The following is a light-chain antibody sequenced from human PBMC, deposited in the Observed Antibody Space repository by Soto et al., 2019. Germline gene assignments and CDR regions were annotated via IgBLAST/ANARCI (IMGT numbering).Light chain of an antibody. Sequence: DIQMTHSPSSVSASVGDTVTISCRASQTISTYLHWYQHKPGKVPRLLISDVSTLQSGVPGRFRGSGSETAFTLTITYLQPEDFATYYCHTGYSMHELTYRGGTTVDIX. V-gene: IGKV1-39*01. CDR1: QTISTY. CDR3: HTGYSMHELT. CDR2: DVS. J-gene: IGKJ4*01.